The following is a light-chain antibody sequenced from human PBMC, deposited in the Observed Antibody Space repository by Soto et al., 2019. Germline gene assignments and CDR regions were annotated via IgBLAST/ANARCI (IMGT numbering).Light chain of an antibody. CDR1: QDISSY. Sequence: DVQLTQSPSFLSASVGDRVTITCRASQDISSYLAWYQQKPGKAPKLLIYAASTLQSGVPSRFSGSGSGTEFSLTIISLQPEDFATYYCQQLNSFPYTFGLGTKLEIK. V-gene: IGKV1-9*01. J-gene: IGKJ2*01. CDR2: AAS. CDR3: QQLNSFPYT.